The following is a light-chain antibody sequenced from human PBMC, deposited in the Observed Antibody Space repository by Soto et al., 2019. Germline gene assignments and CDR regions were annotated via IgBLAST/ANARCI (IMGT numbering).Light chain of an antibody. CDR1: QSISSY. J-gene: IGKJ5*01. V-gene: IGKV1-39*01. CDR3: QQSYSTPIT. Sequence: DIQLTQSPASLSASVGDRVTITCRASQSISSYLNWYQQKPGKAPKVLIYGASSLQSGVPSRFSGSGSATDSTLTISSLQSEDFATYYCQQSYSTPITFGQGTRLEIK. CDR2: GAS.